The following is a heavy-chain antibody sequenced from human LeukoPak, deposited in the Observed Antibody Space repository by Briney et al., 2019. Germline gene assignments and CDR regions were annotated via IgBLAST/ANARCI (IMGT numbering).Heavy chain of an antibody. D-gene: IGHD6-13*01. J-gene: IGHJ3*01. CDR3: AKARIEALGTGAFDV. CDR1: GFTFSIYA. Sequence: GGSLRLSCAASGFTFSIYAMTWVRRAPGKGLEWVAAFSATDGSAQYAESVKGRFTISRDNSKNALYLQMNRMRAEDTAVYYCAKARIEALGTGAFDVWGQGTMVTVSS. CDR2: FSATDGSA. V-gene: IGHV3-23*01.